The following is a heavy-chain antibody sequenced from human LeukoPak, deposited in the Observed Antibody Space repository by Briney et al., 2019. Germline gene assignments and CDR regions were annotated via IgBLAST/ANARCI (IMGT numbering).Heavy chain of an antibody. CDR1: GFTFSSYS. Sequence: GGSLRLSCAASGFTFSSYSMNWVRQAPGKGLEWVSSISSSSSYIYYADSVKGRFTISRDNAKNSLYLQMNSLRAEDTAVYYCARGGEYSYGHPGLFDYWGQGTLVTVSS. D-gene: IGHD5-18*01. J-gene: IGHJ4*02. CDR2: ISSSSSYI. V-gene: IGHV3-21*01. CDR3: ARGGEYSYGHPGLFDY.